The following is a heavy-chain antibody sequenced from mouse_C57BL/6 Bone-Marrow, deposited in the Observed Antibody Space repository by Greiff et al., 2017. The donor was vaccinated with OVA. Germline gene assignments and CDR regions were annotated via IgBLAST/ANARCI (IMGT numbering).Heavy chain of an antibody. Sequence: VQLQQPGAELVMPGASVKLSCKASGYTFTSYWMHWVKQRPGQGLEWIGEIDPSDSYTNYNQKFKGKSTLTVDKSPSTAYMQLSSLTSEDSAVYYCARGDYPNYWGQGTTLTVSS. D-gene: IGHD2-4*01. V-gene: IGHV1-69*01. CDR2: IDPSDSYT. J-gene: IGHJ2*01. CDR1: GYTFTSYW. CDR3: ARGDYPNY.